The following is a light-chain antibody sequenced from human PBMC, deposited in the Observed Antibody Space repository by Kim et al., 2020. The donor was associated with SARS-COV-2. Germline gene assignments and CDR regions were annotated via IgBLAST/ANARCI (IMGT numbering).Light chain of an antibody. Sequence: EIVLTQSPGTLSLSPGERATLSCRASQSVSSSYLAWYQQKPGQAPRLLIYGASSSATGIPDMFCGSGSGTDFTLTISRLEPEDCAVYYCQQYGSSLYTFGQGTKLEI. CDR2: GAS. V-gene: IGKV3-20*01. CDR3: QQYGSSLYT. J-gene: IGKJ2*01. CDR1: QSVSSSY.